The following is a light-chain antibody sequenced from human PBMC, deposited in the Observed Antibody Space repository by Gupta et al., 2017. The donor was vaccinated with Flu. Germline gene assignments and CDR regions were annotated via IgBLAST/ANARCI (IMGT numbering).Light chain of an antibody. CDR1: QSISYY. V-gene: IGKV1-39*01. CDR3: HGSYSTVLT. J-gene: IGKJ4*01. Sequence: DIQMTQSPSSLSASVGDGVTITCRASQSISYYLNWYQPEPGKAPKRLIYDASSLESGVPSRFSGSGSGIDFSLSIRRLQPEDLATYYCHGSYSTVLTFGGGTKVEIK. CDR2: DAS.